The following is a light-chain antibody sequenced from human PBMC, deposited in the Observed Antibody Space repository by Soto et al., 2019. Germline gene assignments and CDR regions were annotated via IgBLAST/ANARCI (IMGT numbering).Light chain of an antibody. V-gene: IGKV1-39*01. Sequence: DIQMTQSPSSLSASVGDRVTITCRASQTISNYINWYQQKPGKAPKLLIYAASSLQSGVPSRFSGGGSGTDFTLTISCLQPEDFATYFCQQGSSTPVTFGPGTKVDFK. CDR1: QTISNY. CDR3: QQGSSTPVT. CDR2: AAS. J-gene: IGKJ3*01.